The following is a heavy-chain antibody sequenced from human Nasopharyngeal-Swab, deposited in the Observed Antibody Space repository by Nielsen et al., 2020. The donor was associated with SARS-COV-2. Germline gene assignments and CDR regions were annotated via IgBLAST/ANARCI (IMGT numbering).Heavy chain of an antibody. J-gene: IGHJ4*02. Sequence: ASVKVSCKASGYTFTSYGISWVRQAPGQGLEWMGWISAYNGNTNYAPKLQGRVTMTTDTSTSTAYMELRSLRSDDTAVYYCARDPHAGFGELLPYYFDYWGQGTLVTVSS. CDR3: ARDPHAGFGELLPYYFDY. D-gene: IGHD3-10*01. V-gene: IGHV1-18*01. CDR2: ISAYNGNT. CDR1: GYTFTSYG.